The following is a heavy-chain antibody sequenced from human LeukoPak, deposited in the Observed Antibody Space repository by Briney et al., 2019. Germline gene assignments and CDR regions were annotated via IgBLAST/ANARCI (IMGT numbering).Heavy chain of an antibody. J-gene: IGHJ4*02. D-gene: IGHD6-13*01. CDR2: INSDGSST. Sequence: KPGGSLRLSCAASGFTFSSYWMHWVRQAPGKGLVWVSRINSDGSSTSYADSVKGRFTISRDNAKNTLYLQMNSLRAEDTAVYYCVLQTAYSSSYTRGYYWGQGTLVTVSS. V-gene: IGHV3-74*01. CDR3: VLQTAYSSSYTRGYY. CDR1: GFTFSSYW.